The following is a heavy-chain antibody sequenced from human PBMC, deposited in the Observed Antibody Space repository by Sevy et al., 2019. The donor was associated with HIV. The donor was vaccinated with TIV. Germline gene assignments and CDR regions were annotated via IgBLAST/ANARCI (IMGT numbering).Heavy chain of an antibody. Sequence: ASVKVSCKASGYTFTGYYMHWVRQAPGQGLEWMGRINPNSGGTNYAQKFQGRVTMTRDTSISTAYMELSRLRSDDTAVYYWERESFYCSGGSCYEGWFDPWGQGTLVTVSS. CDR2: INPNSGGT. J-gene: IGHJ5*02. CDR1: GYTFTGYY. CDR3: ERESFYCSGGSCYEGWFDP. V-gene: IGHV1-2*06. D-gene: IGHD2-15*01.